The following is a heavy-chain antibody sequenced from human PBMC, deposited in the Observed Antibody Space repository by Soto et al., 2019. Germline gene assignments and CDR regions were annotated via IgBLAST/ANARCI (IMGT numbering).Heavy chain of an antibody. Sequence: QLHLVQSGAVVKKPGASVTVSCSASGYPVTAYYMHWVRQAPGRGLEWMGGINPATGAAKYTQTFRGRVPMTRDTSTRTVFMELSGLTSEDTAVFYCARGGGVGVAGSAAFDMWGQGTLVTVSS. CDR2: INPATGAA. CDR1: GYPVTAYY. D-gene: IGHD3-3*01. J-gene: IGHJ3*02. V-gene: IGHV1-2*02. CDR3: ARGGGVGVAGSAAFDM.